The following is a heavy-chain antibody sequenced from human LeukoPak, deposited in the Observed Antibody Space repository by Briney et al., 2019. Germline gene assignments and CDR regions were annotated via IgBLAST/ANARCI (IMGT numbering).Heavy chain of an antibody. Sequence: SSETLSLTCTVSGGSINDYYWSWIRQSAGKGLEWIGRIDTSGNTKYTPSLKSRLTMSLDTSKNQFSLKVMSVTAADSAVYYCARAAGGDAVYYGSGRRYYSFYMDVWGEGTTVTVAS. J-gene: IGHJ6*03. CDR3: ARAAGGDAVYYGSGRRYYSFYMDV. CDR1: GGSINDYY. V-gene: IGHV4-4*07. D-gene: IGHD3-10*01. CDR2: IDTSGNT.